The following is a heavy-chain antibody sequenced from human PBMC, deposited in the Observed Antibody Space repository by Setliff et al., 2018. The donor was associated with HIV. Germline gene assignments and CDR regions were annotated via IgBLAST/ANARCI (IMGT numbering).Heavy chain of an antibody. CDR1: GFTFWTYS. CDR2: ISSSSSYI. Sequence: PGGSLRLSCAASGFTFWTYSMNWVRQAPGKGPGCVSSISSSSSYIYYADSVKGRFTISRDNAKNSLYLQMNSLRAEDTAVYYCVRDASPDYDSGGYSAGGHWGRGTLVTVSS. D-gene: IGHD3-22*01. V-gene: IGHV3-21*01. CDR3: VRDASPDYDSGGYSAGGH. J-gene: IGHJ4*02.